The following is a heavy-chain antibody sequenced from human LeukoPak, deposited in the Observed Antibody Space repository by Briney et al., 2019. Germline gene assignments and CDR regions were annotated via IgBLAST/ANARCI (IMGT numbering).Heavy chain of an antibody. D-gene: IGHD2-15*01. CDR1: TFTFSSYS. J-gene: IGHJ4*02. CDR3: ARILGFTLDF. Sequence: AGSLRLSCATSTFTFSSYSMNWVRQPPGKGLEWVSYSEYSGTTSYYANSVKGRFTVSRDNAKNSLYLQMSSLRDEDTAVYYCARILGFTLDFWGQGTLVTVSS. CDR2: SEYSGTTS. V-gene: IGHV3-48*02.